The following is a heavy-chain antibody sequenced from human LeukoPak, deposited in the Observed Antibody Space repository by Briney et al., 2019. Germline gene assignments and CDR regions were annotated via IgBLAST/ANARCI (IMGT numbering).Heavy chain of an antibody. CDR3: AREGAARNFDY. V-gene: IGHV4-61*02. CDR2: IYISGST. CDR1: GGSVSSGTYY. Sequence: QTSETLSLTCTVSGGSVSSGTYYWTWIRQPAGKGLEWIGRIYISGSTNFDPSLKSRVSISLDTSQNQFSLKLSSVTAADTAVYYCAREGAARNFDYWGQGILVTVSS. D-gene: IGHD6-6*01. J-gene: IGHJ4*02.